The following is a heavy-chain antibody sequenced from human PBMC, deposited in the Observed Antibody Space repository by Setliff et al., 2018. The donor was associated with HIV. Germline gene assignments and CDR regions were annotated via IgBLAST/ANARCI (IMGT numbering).Heavy chain of an antibody. CDR3: ARGLSAAASGPDPFDF. V-gene: IGHV3-33*01. D-gene: IGHD6-13*01. CDR1: GFTLRNYG. CDR2: IWYDGTNE. Sequence: PGGSLRLSCAASGFTLRNYGMHWVRQAPGKGLEWVALIWYDGTNEKYVDSVKGRFTISRDNSKNTLYLQMNSLRAEDTALYYCARGLSAAASGPDPFDFWGQGTMVTVSS. J-gene: IGHJ3*01.